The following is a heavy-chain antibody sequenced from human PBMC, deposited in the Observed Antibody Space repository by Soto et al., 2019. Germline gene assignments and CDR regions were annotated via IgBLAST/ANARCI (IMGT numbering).Heavy chain of an antibody. CDR2: IYYSGST. J-gene: IGHJ4*02. D-gene: IGHD1-26*01. Sequence: SETLSLTCTVSGGSISSYYWSWIRQPPGKGLEWIGYIYYSGSTNYNPSLKSRVTISVDTSKNQFSLKLTSVTAADTAVYYCARHDVGPFDYWGQGTLVTVSS. V-gene: IGHV4-59*08. CDR1: GGSISSYY. CDR3: ARHDVGPFDY.